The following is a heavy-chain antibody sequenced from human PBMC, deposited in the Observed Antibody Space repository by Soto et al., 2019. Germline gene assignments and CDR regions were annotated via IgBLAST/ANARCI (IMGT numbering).Heavy chain of an antibody. D-gene: IGHD3-22*01. CDR3: AKDFSYDSSGVLDY. CDR1: GFTFRSYA. J-gene: IGHJ4*02. V-gene: IGHV3-23*01. CDR2: ISDNGGNT. Sequence: VQLLESGGALVQPGGSLRLSCEASGFTFRSYAMSWVRQAPGKGLEWVLAISDNGGNTYYPDSVRGRFTISRDNSKNTLFLQMNSVRAEDTAVYYCAKDFSYDSSGVLDYWGQGTLVTVSS.